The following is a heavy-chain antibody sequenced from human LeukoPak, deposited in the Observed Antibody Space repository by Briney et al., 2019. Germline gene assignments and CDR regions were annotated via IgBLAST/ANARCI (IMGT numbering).Heavy chain of an antibody. Sequence: TPSETLSLTCTVSGGSISSSSYYWGWIRQPPGKGLEWIGSIYYSGSTYYNPSLKSRVTISVDTSKNQFSLKLSSVTAADTAVYYCAREPYSSSWVDYWGQGTLVTVSS. CDR3: AREPYSSSWVDY. D-gene: IGHD6-13*01. J-gene: IGHJ4*02. CDR2: IYYSGST. CDR1: GGSISSSSYY. V-gene: IGHV4-39*02.